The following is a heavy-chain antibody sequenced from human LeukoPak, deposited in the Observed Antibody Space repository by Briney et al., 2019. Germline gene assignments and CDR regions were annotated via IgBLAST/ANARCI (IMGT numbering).Heavy chain of an antibody. CDR2: ISAYNGNT. CDR1: GYTFTSYG. V-gene: IGHV1-18*01. Sequence: ASVKVSCKASGYTFTSYGISWVRQAPGQGLEWMGWISAYNGNTNYAQKLQGRVTMTTDTSTSTAYMELRSLRSDDTAVYYCARDPPRELQRNAFDIWGQGTMVTVSS. J-gene: IGHJ3*02. D-gene: IGHD1-26*01. CDR3: ARDPPRELQRNAFDI.